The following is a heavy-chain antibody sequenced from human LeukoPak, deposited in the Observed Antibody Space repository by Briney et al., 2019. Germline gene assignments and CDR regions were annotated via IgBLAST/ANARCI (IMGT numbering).Heavy chain of an antibody. J-gene: IGHJ6*02. CDR2: IWYDGSNK. CDR3: ARDRGLSLVVSSGTGYYVYYGMDV. CDR1: GFTFSNYG. V-gene: IGHV3-33*01. Sequence: GGSLRLSCAASGFTFSNYGLHWVRQAPGKGLEWVAVIWYDGSNKYYADSVKGRFTISRDNSKNTLYLQMNSLRAEDTAVYYCARDRGLSLVVSSGTGYYVYYGMDVWGQGTTDTVSS. D-gene: IGHD3-22*01.